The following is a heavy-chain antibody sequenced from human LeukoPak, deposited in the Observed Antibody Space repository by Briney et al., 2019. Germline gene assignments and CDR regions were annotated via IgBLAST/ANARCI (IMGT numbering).Heavy chain of an antibody. J-gene: IGHJ4*02. CDR1: GGSFSGYY. D-gene: IGHD5-18*01. CDR2: INHSGST. Sequence: KTSETKSLTCAVYGGSFSGYYWSWLRQPPGKGLEWIGEINHSGSTNYNPSLKSRVTISVDTSKNQFSLKLSSVTAADTAVYYCARAVDTAMVYFDYWGQGTLVTVSS. V-gene: IGHV4-34*01. CDR3: ARAVDTAMVYFDY.